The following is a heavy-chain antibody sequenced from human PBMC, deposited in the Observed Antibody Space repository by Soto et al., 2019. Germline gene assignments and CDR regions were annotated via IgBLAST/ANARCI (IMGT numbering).Heavy chain of an antibody. V-gene: IGHV4-31*03. D-gene: IGHD1-26*01. Sequence: QVQLQESGPGLVKPSQTLSLACTVSDGSVSRGGYYWSWLRQPPGKGLEWIGNIYYTGRTSYNPSLKGRVTISLETSKRQFSLRLASVSAADTALYYCAREGSYHYFDYWGQGALVTVSS. CDR2: IYYTGRT. J-gene: IGHJ4*02. CDR3: AREGSYHYFDY. CDR1: DGSVSRGGYY.